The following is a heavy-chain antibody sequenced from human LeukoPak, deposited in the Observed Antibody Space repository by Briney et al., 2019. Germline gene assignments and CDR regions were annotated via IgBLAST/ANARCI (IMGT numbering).Heavy chain of an antibody. CDR3: ATDPDDSSGYYAFDI. Sequence: PSETLSLTCAVYGGSFSGYYWSWIRQPPGKGLEWIGEINHSGSTNYNPSLKSRVTISVDTSKNQFSLKLSSVTAADTAVYYCATDPDDSSGYYAFDIWGHGTMVTVSS. D-gene: IGHD3-22*01. V-gene: IGHV4-34*01. CDR2: INHSGST. CDR1: GGSFSGYY. J-gene: IGHJ3*02.